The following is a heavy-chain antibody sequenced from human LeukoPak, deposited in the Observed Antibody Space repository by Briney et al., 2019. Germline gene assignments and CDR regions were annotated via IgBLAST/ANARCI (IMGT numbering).Heavy chain of an antibody. CDR1: GGTFSSSA. J-gene: IGHJ4*02. CDR2: IIPIFGTA. D-gene: IGHD3-22*01. CDR3: AREEAYYYDSSGDFDY. V-gene: IGHV1-69*05. Sequence: ASVKVSCKAPGGTFSSSAISWVREAPGQGLEWMGRIIPIFGTANYAQKFQGRVTITTDESTSTAYMELSSLRSEDTAVYNCAREEAYYYDSSGDFDYWGQGTLVTVSS.